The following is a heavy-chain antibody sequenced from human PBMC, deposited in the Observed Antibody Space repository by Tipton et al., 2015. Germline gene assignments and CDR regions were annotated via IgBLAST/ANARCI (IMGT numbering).Heavy chain of an antibody. CDR1: GYTFTDYG. Sequence: QLVQSGAEVKKPGASVKVSCKASGYTFTDYGITWVRQAPGQGLEWMGWISVYNGNTNYAEKFQGRVTLTTATSTSTAYMELRSLRSDDTAVYYCARWAAYFDLWGRGTLVTVSS. D-gene: IGHD2-15*01. J-gene: IGHJ2*01. V-gene: IGHV1-18*01. CDR2: ISVYNGNT. CDR3: ARWAAYFDL.